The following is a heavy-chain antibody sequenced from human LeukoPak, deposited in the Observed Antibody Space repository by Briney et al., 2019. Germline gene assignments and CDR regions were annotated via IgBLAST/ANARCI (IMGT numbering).Heavy chain of an antibody. CDR3: ARGGSYPLDY. D-gene: IGHD1-26*01. CDR2: TYYRSKWSS. J-gene: IGHJ4*02. CDR1: GDSVSSKSAA. V-gene: IGHV6-1*01. Sequence: SQTLSLTCAISGDSVSSKSAAWNWIRQSPSRGLEWLGRTYYRSKWSSGYAESVKSRITINPDTSKNQFSLQLNSVTPEDTAVYYCARGGSYPLDYWGQGTLVTVSS.